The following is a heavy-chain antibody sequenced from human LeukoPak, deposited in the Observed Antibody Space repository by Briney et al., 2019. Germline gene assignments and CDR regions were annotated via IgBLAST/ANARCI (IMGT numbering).Heavy chain of an antibody. Sequence: SGGSLRLSCAASGFTFSSYAMSWVRQAPGKGLEWVSAISGSGGSTYYADSVKGRFTMSRDNSKNTLYLQMNSQRAEDTAVYYCAKDISGYYYVLSAFDIWGQGTMVTVSS. D-gene: IGHD3-22*01. V-gene: IGHV3-23*01. CDR1: GFTFSSYA. J-gene: IGHJ3*02. CDR2: ISGSGGST. CDR3: AKDISGYYYVLSAFDI.